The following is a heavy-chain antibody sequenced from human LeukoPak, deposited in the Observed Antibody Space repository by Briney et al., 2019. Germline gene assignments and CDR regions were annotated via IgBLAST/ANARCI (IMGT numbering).Heavy chain of an antibody. V-gene: IGHV4-61*02. CDR3: AGGGATIFLFDY. CDR1: GGSISSGSYY. J-gene: IGHJ4*02. D-gene: IGHD5-24*01. Sequence: SQPLSLTCTVSGGSISSGSYYWSWIRQPAGKGLEWIGRIYTSGSTNYNPSLKSRVTISEDTSKNQFSLNLSSVTAADTAVYYCAGGGATIFLFDYWGQGTLVTVSS. CDR2: IYTSGST.